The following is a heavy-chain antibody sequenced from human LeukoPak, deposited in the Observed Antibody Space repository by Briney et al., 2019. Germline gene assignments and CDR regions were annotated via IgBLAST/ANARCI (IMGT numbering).Heavy chain of an antibody. V-gene: IGHV1-69*01. CDR1: GGTFSSYA. J-gene: IGHJ1*01. D-gene: IGHD6-13*01. CDR3: AREGAVGYSSSWYTH. Sequence: GASVKVSCKASGGTFSSYAISWVRQAPGQGLEWMGGIIPIFGTANYAQKFQGRVTITADESTSTAYMELSSLRSEDTAVYYCAREGAVGYSSSWYTHWGQGTLVTVSS. CDR2: IIPIFGTA.